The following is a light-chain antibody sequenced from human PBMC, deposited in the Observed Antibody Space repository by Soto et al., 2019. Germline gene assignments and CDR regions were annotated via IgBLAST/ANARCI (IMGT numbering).Light chain of an antibody. CDR1: SNDIGGYNY. J-gene: IGLJ2*01. CDR2: EVS. Sequence: ALTHPASVSGSPGQSITISCTGTSNDIGGYNYVSWYQQHPGEAPKLIIYEVSNRPSGVSNRFSGSKSDNTASLTITGLQAEDEASYYCSSYTITHIPVIFGGGTQLDRP. V-gene: IGLV2-14*01. CDR3: SSYTITHIPVI.